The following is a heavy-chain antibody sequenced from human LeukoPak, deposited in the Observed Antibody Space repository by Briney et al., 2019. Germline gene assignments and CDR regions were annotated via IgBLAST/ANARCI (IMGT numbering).Heavy chain of an antibody. CDR2: ISSSGSTI. J-gene: IGHJ4*02. Sequence: PGGSLRLSCAASGFTFSDYYMSWIRQAPGKGLEWVSYISSSGSTIYYADSVKGRFTISRDNAKNSLYLQMNSLRAEDTAEYYCAKDSNGWYQRGSNYFDYWGQGTLVTVPS. D-gene: IGHD6-19*01. CDR3: AKDSNGWYQRGSNYFDY. V-gene: IGHV3-11*01. CDR1: GFTFSDYY.